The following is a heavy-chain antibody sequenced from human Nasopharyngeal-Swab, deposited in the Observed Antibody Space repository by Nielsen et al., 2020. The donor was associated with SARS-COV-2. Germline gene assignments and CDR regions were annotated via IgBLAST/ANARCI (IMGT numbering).Heavy chain of an antibody. CDR1: GYTFTSYG. Sequence: ASVKVSCKASGYTFTSYGISWVRQAPGQGLEWMGWISAYNGNTNYAQKLQGRVTMTTDTSTSTAYMELRSLRSDDTAVYYCARDGGYRYCTGGVCPLYYYYGMDVWGQGTTVTVSS. V-gene: IGHV1-18*01. J-gene: IGHJ6*02. CDR2: ISAYNGNT. CDR3: ARDGGYRYCTGGVCPLYYYYGMDV. D-gene: IGHD2-8*02.